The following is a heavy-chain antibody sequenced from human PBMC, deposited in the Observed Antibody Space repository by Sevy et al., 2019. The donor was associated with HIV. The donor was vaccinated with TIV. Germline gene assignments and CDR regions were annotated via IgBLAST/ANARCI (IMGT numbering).Heavy chain of an antibody. Sequence: GGSLRLSCAASGFTFSSYAMSWVRQAPGKGLEWVSAISGSGGSTYYADSVKGRFTISRDNSKYTLYLQMNSLRAEDTAVYYCAKPLFREPGMDVWGQGTTVTVSS. CDR1: GFTFSSYA. CDR2: ISGSGGST. J-gene: IGHJ6*02. D-gene: IGHD2-21*01. CDR3: AKPLFREPGMDV. V-gene: IGHV3-23*01.